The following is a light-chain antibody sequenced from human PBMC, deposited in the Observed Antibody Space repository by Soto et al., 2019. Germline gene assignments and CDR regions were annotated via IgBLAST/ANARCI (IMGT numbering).Light chain of an antibody. J-gene: IGKJ1*01. Sequence: DIQMTQFSSTLSASVGDRVTITCRASQSISTWLAWYQQKPGKAPKLLIYDASSLESGVPSRFSGSGSGTEFTLIISSLRPDDFATYYCQQYDTYTWTFGQGTKVDIK. CDR3: QQYDTYTWT. V-gene: IGKV1-5*01. CDR1: QSISTW. CDR2: DAS.